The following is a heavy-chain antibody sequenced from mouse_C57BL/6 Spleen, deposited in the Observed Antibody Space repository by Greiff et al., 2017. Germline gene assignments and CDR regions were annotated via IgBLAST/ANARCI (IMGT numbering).Heavy chain of an antibody. J-gene: IGHJ4*01. CDR3: ARAYGEYYAMDY. CDR1: GFSLTSYG. D-gene: IGHD1-1*01. CDR2: IWSDGST. V-gene: IGHV2-6*03. Sequence: VQVVESGPGLVAPSQSLSITCTVSGFSLTSYGVHWVRQPPGKGLEWLVVIWSDGSTTYNSALKSRLSISTDNSKSQVFLKMNSLQTDDTAMYYCARAYGEYYAMDYWGQGTSVTVSS.